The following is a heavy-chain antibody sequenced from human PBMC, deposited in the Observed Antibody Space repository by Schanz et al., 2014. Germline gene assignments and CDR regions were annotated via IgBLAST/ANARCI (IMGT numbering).Heavy chain of an antibody. D-gene: IGHD6-19*01. J-gene: IGHJ6*02. CDR2: ISSSSSYT. CDR1: GFTFSDYY. Sequence: VHLVESGGGLVQPGGSLRLSCAASGFTFSDYYMSWIRQAPGKGLEWVSYISSSSSYTNYADSVKGRFTISRDNAKNSLYLQMNSLRAEDTAVYYCARSYSSGWYPYYYGMDVWGQGTTVTVSS. CDR3: ARSYSSGWYPYYYGMDV. V-gene: IGHV3-11*06.